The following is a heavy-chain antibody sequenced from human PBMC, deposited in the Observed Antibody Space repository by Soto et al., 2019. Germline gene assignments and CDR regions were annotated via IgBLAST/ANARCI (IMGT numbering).Heavy chain of an antibody. CDR1: GYTFTSYY. CDR3: ARSLITGTPSNYYYYYMDV. Sequence: ASVKVSCKASGYTFTSYYMHWVRQAPGQGLEWMGIINPSGGSTSYAQKFQGRVTMTRDTSTSTVYMELSSLRSEDTAVYYCARSLITGTPSNYYYYYMDVWGKGTTVTSP. D-gene: IGHD1-20*01. CDR2: INPSGGST. J-gene: IGHJ6*03. V-gene: IGHV1-46*03.